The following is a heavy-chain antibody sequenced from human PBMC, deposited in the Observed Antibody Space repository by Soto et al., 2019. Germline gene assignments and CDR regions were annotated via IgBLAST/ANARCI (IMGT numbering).Heavy chain of an antibody. CDR2: ISYDGTYK. V-gene: IGHV3-30*14. D-gene: IGHD5-12*01. CDR3: ANEVDVAFSSLQYGMDV. CDR1: GFTFNNFA. J-gene: IGHJ6*02. Sequence: LRLSCAASGFTFNNFAMHWVRQAPGKGLEWVAFISYDGTYKYYADSVRGRFTVYRDNSKSTLFLQMNSLKFEDTAVYVCANEVDVAFSSLQYGMDVWGQGTTVTVS.